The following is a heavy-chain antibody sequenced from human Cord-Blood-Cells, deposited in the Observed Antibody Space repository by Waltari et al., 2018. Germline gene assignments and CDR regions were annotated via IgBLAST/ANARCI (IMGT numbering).Heavy chain of an antibody. J-gene: IGHJ4*02. CDR1: GYPFPGSN. CDR3: ARGRLGIRAAELNY. CDR2: TNPNSGGT. V-gene: IGHV1-2*02. D-gene: IGHD2-15*01. Sequence: QVQLAQSGAEGTRPGPPVKVPSTALGYPFPGSNLPGVRPAPGQGLEWMGWTNPNSGGTTYAQKFQGRVTMTRDTSISTAYMELSRLRSDDTAVYYCARGRLGIRAAELNYWGQGTLVTVSS.